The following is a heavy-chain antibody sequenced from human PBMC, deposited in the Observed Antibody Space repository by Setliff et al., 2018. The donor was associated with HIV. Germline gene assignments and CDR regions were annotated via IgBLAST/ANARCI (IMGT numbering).Heavy chain of an antibody. CDR1: GYSLTELS. CDR3: ARGAPRNIWGYYYYYMDV. D-gene: IGHD3-16*01. CDR2: FDPEDVET. Sequence: ASVKVSCKVSGYSLTELSMHWVRQAPGKGLEWMGGFDPEDVETIYAEKFQGRVTMTEDTATETAYMELSSLRSEDTAVYYCARGAPRNIWGYYYYYMDVWGKGTTVTVS. V-gene: IGHV1-24*01. J-gene: IGHJ6*03.